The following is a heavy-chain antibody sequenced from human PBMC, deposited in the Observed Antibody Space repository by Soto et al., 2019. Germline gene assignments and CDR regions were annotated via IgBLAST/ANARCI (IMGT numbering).Heavy chain of an antibody. CDR3: ARHGRLERRFEY. V-gene: IGHV4-59*08. CDR2: IYSSGST. Sequence: SETLSLTCTVSGGSISGYYWSWIRQPPGKGLEWIGYIYSSGSTNYSPSLKSRVTISVDTSRNQFSLKLSSVTAADTAVYYCARHGRLERRFEYWGQGTVVTVSS. CDR1: GGSISGYY. D-gene: IGHD1-1*01. J-gene: IGHJ4*02.